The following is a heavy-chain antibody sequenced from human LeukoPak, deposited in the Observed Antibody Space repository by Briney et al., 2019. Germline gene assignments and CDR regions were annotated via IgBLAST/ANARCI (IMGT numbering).Heavy chain of an antibody. V-gene: IGHV1-58*01. CDR2: IVVGSGNT. Sequence: GTSVTVICKASGFTFTSSAVQWVRQARGQRLEWIGWIVVGSGNTNYAQKFQERVTITRDMSTSTAYMELSSLRSEDTAVYYCAAGLGESSGYYYVFGLSWGQGTLVTVSS. CDR1: GFTFTSSA. CDR3: AAGLGESSGYYYVFGLS. J-gene: IGHJ5*02. D-gene: IGHD3-22*01.